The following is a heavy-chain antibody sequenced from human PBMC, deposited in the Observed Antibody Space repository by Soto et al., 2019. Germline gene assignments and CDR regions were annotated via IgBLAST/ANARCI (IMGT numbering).Heavy chain of an antibody. Sequence: QVQLQESGPGLVKPSQTLSLTCTVSGGSINSDDSYWSWLRQPPGRGLEWIGYLYDSETTYYNPSLKGRVTISVATSKNPVALKLNSLTAADTAVYYCARDRQSEIVATLASNVMDVWGQGTTVIVSS. CDR2: LYDSETT. CDR3: ARDRQSEIVATLASNVMDV. D-gene: IGHD5-12*01. J-gene: IGHJ6*02. V-gene: IGHV4-30-4*01. CDR1: GGSINSDDSY.